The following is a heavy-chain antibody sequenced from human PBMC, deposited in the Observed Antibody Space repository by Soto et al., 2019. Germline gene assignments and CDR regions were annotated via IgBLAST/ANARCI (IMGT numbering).Heavy chain of an antibody. CDR1: GFIFSDFQ. CDR3: ANHRGFLVTQYFFDY. Sequence: GGSLRLSCAASGFIFSDFQINWVRQAPGRGLEWLSSITGTSAFTHYADSIEGRFTISRDNPNNLLFLQMDNLRPEDTAIYYCANHRGFLVTQYFFDYWGQGTLVTVSS. D-gene: IGHD2-21*02. V-gene: IGHV3-21*04. J-gene: IGHJ4*02. CDR2: ITGTSAFT.